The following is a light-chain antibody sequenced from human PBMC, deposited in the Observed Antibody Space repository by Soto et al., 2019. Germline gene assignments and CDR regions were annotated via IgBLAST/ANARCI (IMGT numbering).Light chain of an antibody. Sequence: QSVLTQPPSASGTPGQRVTISCSGSSSNIGSNTVNWYQQLPGTAPKLLIYSNNQRPSGVPDRFSGSKSGNTASLTISGLQAADEADYYCCLYAVTFYVFGTGTKVTVL. CDR3: CLYAVTFYV. CDR1: SSNIGSNT. V-gene: IGLV1-44*01. CDR2: SNN. J-gene: IGLJ1*01.